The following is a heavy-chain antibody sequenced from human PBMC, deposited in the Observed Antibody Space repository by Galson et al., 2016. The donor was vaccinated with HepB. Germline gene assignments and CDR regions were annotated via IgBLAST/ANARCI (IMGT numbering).Heavy chain of an antibody. Sequence: PALVKPTQTLTLTCTFSGFSLSTSGVCVGWIRQPPGKALEWLALSYWDGDKRHRPSLKSRLTITKDTSKNQVVLTMTNMDPVDTATYYCAHRCSGGPCYGGAGDSCGQGVLITVSS. D-gene: IGHD2-15*01. CDR2: SYWDGDK. CDR1: GFSLSTSGVC. CDR3: AHRCSGGPCYGGAGDS. J-gene: IGHJ4*02. V-gene: IGHV2-5*02.